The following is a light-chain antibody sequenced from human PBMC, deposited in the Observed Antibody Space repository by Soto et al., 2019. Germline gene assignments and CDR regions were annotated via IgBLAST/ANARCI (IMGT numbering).Light chain of an antibody. V-gene: IGLV2-14*01. CDR3: SSYTSSSTPYV. J-gene: IGLJ1*01. CDR2: EVS. Sequence: QYSLTQPSSLSGSPGQSITISCTGTISDVGGYNYVSWYQQHPGKAPKLMIYEVSNRPSGVSNRFSGSKSGNTASLTISGLQAEDEADYYCSSYTSSSTPYVYGTGTKVTVL. CDR1: ISDVGGYNY.